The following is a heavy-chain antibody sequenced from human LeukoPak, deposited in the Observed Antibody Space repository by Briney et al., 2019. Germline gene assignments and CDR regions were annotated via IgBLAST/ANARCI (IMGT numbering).Heavy chain of an antibody. CDR3: ARPSSGYYYDDAFDI. D-gene: IGHD3-22*01. J-gene: IGHJ3*02. Sequence: GESLKISCKGSGYRFTSYWIGWVRQMPGKGLEWMGIIYPSDSDTRYSPSFQGQVTISADKSISTAYLQWSSLKASDTAMYYCARPSSGYYYDDAFDIWGQGTMVTVSS. CDR2: IYPSDSDT. CDR1: GYRFTSYW. V-gene: IGHV5-51*01.